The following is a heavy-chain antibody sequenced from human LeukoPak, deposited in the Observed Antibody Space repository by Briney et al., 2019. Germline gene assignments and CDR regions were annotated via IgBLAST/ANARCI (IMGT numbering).Heavy chain of an antibody. V-gene: IGHV1-18*01. CDR2: ISAYNGNT. D-gene: IGHD3-3*01. J-gene: IGHJ6*02. Sequence: GASVKVSCKASGYTFTSYGIGWVRQAPGQGLEWMGWISAYNGNTNYAQKLQGRVTMTTDTSTSTAYMELRSLRSDDTAVYYCAREGGFLEWLSGYGMDVWGQGTTVTVSS. CDR1: GYTFTSYG. CDR3: AREGGFLEWLSGYGMDV.